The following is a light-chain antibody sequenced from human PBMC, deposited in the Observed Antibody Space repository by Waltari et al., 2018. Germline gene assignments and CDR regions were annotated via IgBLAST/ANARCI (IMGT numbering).Light chain of an antibody. CDR1: GSAVGASDS. J-gene: IGLJ2*01. V-gene: IGLV2-14*03. CDR3: SSQTLDGLVL. CDR2: DVP. Sequence: QSALTPPASVSGSPGQSITISCSGVGSAVGASDSFSWHQHHPGKPPQVIIYDVPNRPSGVSDRVSASKSASTASLTISRLQPEDEADYFCSSQTLDGLVLFGGGTRLTVL.